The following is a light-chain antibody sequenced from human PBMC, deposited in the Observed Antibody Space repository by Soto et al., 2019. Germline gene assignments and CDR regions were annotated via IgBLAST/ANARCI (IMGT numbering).Light chain of an antibody. CDR1: SSEFGGYNY. Sequence: QSVLTQPASVSGSPGQWITISCTGNSSEFGGYNYVSWYQQHPGKAPKLMIYDVSNRPSGVSNRFSGSKSGNTASLTISGLQAEDEADYYCSSYTSSSTLGVFGTGTKVTVL. CDR3: SSYTSSSTLGV. CDR2: DVS. J-gene: IGLJ1*01. V-gene: IGLV2-14*01.